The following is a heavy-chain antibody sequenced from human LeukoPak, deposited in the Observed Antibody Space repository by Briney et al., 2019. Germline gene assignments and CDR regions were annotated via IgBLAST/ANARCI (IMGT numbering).Heavy chain of an antibody. Sequence: NPSETLSLTCAVYGGSFSGYYWSWIRQPPGKGLEWIGEINHSGSTNYNPSLKSRVTISVDTSKNQFSLKLSSVTAADTAVYYCARSKQWLEVEFDYWGQGTLVTVSS. CDR3: ARSKQWLEVEFDY. CDR1: GGSFSGYY. D-gene: IGHD6-19*01. J-gene: IGHJ4*02. V-gene: IGHV4-34*01. CDR2: INHSGST.